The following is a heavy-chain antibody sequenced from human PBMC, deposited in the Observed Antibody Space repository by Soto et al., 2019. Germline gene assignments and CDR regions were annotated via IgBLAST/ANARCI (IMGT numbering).Heavy chain of an antibody. Sequence: LRLSCAASGFTFSSYGMHWVRQAPGKGLEWVAVIWYDGSNKYYADSVKGRFTISRDNSKNTLYLQMNSLRAEDTAVYYCARDRKPRGLEPYGMDVWGQGTTVTVSS. V-gene: IGHV3-33*01. CDR2: IWYDGSNK. CDR1: GFTFSSYG. D-gene: IGHD1-1*01. CDR3: ARDRKPRGLEPYGMDV. J-gene: IGHJ6*02.